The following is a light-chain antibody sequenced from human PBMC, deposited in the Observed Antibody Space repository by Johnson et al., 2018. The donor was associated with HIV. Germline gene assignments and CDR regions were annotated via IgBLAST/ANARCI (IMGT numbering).Light chain of an antibody. J-gene: IGLJ1*01. CDR3: GTWAGSGGF. V-gene: IGLV1-51*02. CDR1: TSNIGTNY. CDR2: ENN. Sequence: HSVLTQPPSVSAAPGQKVTISCSGSTSNIGTNYVSWYQQLPGTAPKLLIYENNRRPSGTPDRFSGSKSGTSATLALTGLPTGDEADYYCGTWAGSGGFIGTGNKVTVL.